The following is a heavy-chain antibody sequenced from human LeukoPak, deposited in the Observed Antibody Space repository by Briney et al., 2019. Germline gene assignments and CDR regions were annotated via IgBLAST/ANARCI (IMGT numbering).Heavy chain of an antibody. CDR1: GFTFSSYA. CDR3: AKPSITIFGVVTLYFDY. V-gene: IGHV3-23*01. D-gene: IGHD3-3*01. J-gene: IGHJ4*02. Sequence: PGGSLRLSCAASGFTFSSYAMSWVRQAPGKGLEWVSAISGSGGSTYYADSVKGRFTISRDNSKNTLYLQMNSLRAEDTAVYYCAKPSITIFGVVTLYFDYWGQGTLVTVSS. CDR2: ISGSGGST.